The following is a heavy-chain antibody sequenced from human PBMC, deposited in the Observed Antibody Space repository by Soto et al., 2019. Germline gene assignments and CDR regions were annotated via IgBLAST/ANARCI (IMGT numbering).Heavy chain of an antibody. V-gene: IGHV2-5*02. Sequence: QITLKESGPTLVKPTQPLTLTCTFSGFSLSTSGVGVGWIRQPPGKALEWLALIYWDDDKRYSPSLKSRLTITKDTSKNQVVLTMTNMDPVDTATYYCARPVLLWFGELFVDYWGQGTLVTVSS. CDR1: GFSLSTSGVG. J-gene: IGHJ4*02. D-gene: IGHD3-10*01. CDR2: IYWDDDK. CDR3: ARPVLLWFGELFVDY.